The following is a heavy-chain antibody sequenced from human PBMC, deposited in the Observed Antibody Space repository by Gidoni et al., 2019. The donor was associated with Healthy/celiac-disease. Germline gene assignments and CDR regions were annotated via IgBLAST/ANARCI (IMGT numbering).Heavy chain of an antibody. CDR3: AKGMEMTTIYYYYGMDV. CDR2: ISYDGSNK. CDR1: GFTFSSYG. V-gene: IGHV3-30*18. Sequence: VQPGRSLRLSCAASGFTFSSYGMHWVRQAPGKGLEWEAVISYDGSNKYYADSVKGRFTISRDNSKNTLYLQMNSLRAEDTAVYYCAKGMEMTTIYYYYGMDVWGQGTTVTVSS. D-gene: IGHD4-4*01. J-gene: IGHJ6*02.